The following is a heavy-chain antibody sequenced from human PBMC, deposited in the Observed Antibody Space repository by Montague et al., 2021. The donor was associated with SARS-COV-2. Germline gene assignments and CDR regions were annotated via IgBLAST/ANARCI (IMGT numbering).Heavy chain of an antibody. V-gene: IGHV4-38-2*02. CDR2: NYLHGNA. J-gene: IGHJ4*02. D-gene: IGHD2-21*02. CDR1: GYFIGTGYY. CDR3: ARGRVTRAGFDY. Sequence: SETLSLTCSVSGYFIGTGYYWGWIRQSPGKGLEWIGSNYLHGNAFYNPSLNSRVTISLDTSNNQFSLRLTSATTSDTAVYYCARGRVTRAGFDYWGQGIRVIVSS.